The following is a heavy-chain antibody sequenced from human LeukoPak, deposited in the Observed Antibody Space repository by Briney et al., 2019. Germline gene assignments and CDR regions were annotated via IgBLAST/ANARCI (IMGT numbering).Heavy chain of an antibody. V-gene: IGHV4-59*01. CDR1: GGSISSYY. J-gene: IGHJ4*02. CDR3: ARRGPGAGRYFDY. Sequence: SETLSLTCTVSGGSISSYYWSWIRQPPGKGLEGIGYIYYSGSTNYNPSLTSRVTISVDTSKKQFSLKLSSVTAADTAVYYCARRGPGAGRYFDYWGQGTLVTVSS. D-gene: IGHD6-6*01. CDR2: IYYSGST.